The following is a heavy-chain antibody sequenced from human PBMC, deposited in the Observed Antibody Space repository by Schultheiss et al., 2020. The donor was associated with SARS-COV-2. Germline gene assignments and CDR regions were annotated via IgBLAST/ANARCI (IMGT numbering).Heavy chain of an antibody. D-gene: IGHD6-19*01. V-gene: IGHV2-5*01. CDR1: GFSLSTSGVG. CDR3: ARRSVHTTGWFDFDS. Sequence: SGPTLVKPTQTLTLTCTFSGFSLSTSGVGVGWIRQPPGKALEWLALIYWNDDKRYSPSLKSRLTITNDTSKNQVVLTMTNMDPVDTATYYCARRSVHTTGWFDFDSWDQGTLVTVSS. J-gene: IGHJ4*02. CDR2: IYWNDDK.